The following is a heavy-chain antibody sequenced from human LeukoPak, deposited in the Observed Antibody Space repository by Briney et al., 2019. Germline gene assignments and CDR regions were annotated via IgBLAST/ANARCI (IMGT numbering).Heavy chain of an antibody. D-gene: IGHD5-18*01. V-gene: IGHV1-69*05. CDR1: GGTFSSYA. CDR3: ARGGGYSYGSDY. J-gene: IGHJ4*02. CDR2: IIPIFGTA. Sequence: SVKVSCKASGGTFSSYAISWVRQAPGQGLEWMGGIIPIFGTANYAQKFQGRVTITTDESTSTAYMELSSLRSEDTAVYYCARGGGYSYGSDYWGQGTLVTVSS.